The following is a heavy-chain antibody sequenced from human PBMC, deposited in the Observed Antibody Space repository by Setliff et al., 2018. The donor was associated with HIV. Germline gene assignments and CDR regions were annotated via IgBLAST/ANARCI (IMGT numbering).Heavy chain of an antibody. Sequence: KPSETLSLTCTVSGGSISSYYWSWIRQPPGKGLEWIGYIYYSGSTNYNPSLKSRVTISVDTSKNQFSLKLTSVTPADTAVYYCASGEYSYGYRFDYWGQGTRVTRLL. CDR3: ASGEYSYGYRFDY. CDR2: IYYSGST. D-gene: IGHD5-18*01. J-gene: IGHJ4*02. CDR1: GGSISSYY. V-gene: IGHV4-59*01.